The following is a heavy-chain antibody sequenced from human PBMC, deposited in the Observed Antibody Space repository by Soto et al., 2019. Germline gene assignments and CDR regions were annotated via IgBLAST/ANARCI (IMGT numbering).Heavy chain of an antibody. CDR3: ANPLD. CDR2: ISWNSGSI. V-gene: IGHV3-9*01. J-gene: IGHJ4*02. CDR1: GFTFADYA. Sequence: EVQLVESGGGLVQPGRSLRLSCAASGFTFADYAMHWVRQAPGKGLEWVSGISWNSGSIGYADSVKGRFTISRDNAKNSLYLQMNSLRAEYTALYYCANPLDWGQGTLVTVSS.